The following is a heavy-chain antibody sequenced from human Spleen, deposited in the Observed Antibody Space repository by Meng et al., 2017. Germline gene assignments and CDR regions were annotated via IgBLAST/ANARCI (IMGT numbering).Heavy chain of an antibody. Sequence: HVRRRGWGPGLWKPSRTPSLTCTVSGGSINSVDYYWSWIRQHPGKGLEWIGYIYYSGSTYYNPSLKSLVTISVDPSKNQFSLMVSSVTAADTAVYYCASSGWYRGPNYFDYWGQGTLVTVSS. CDR3: ASSGWYRGPNYFDY. D-gene: IGHD6-19*01. J-gene: IGHJ4*01. CDR2: IYYSGST. CDR1: GGSINSVDYY. V-gene: IGHV4-31*01.